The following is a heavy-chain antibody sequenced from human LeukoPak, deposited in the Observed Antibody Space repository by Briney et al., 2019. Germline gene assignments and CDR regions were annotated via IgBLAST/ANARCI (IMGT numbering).Heavy chain of an antibody. V-gene: IGHV3-23*01. D-gene: IGHD1-26*01. J-gene: IGHJ6*03. CDR3: AKVLRRISYYYMDV. CDR2: ISGSGDNSGSGDNT. Sequence: GGSLRLSCAASGFTFSNYGMSWVRQAPGKGLECVSRISGSGDNSGSGDNTYYADSVKGRFTISRDDSKNTLYLQMNSLRAEDTAVYYCAKVLRRISYYYMDVWGKGTTVTISS. CDR1: GFTFSNYG.